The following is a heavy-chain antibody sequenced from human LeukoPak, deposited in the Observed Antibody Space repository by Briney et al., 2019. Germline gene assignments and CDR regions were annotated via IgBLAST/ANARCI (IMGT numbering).Heavy chain of an antibody. CDR1: GGTLSSYA. J-gene: IGHJ4*02. V-gene: IGHV1-69*13. D-gene: IGHD1-26*01. Sequence: SVKVSCKASGGTLSSYAISWVRQAPGQGLEWMGGIIPIFGTANYARKFQGRVTITADESTSTAYMELSSLRSEDTAVYYCARGSLKWELQYPDYWGQGTLVTVSS. CDR2: IIPIFGTA. CDR3: ARGSLKWELQYPDY.